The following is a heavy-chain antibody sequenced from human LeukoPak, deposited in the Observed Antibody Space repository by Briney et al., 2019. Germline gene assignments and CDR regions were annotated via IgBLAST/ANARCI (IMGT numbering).Heavy chain of an antibody. V-gene: IGHV3-43*02. Sequence: GGSVRLSCASSGFTFDDYAMHWVRQAPGKGLEWVSLISGDGGSTYYADSVKGRFTISRDNSKNSLYLQMNSLRTEDTALYYCAKDKNGYPDYWGQGTLVTVSS. CDR3: AKDKNGYPDY. CDR1: GFTFDDYA. D-gene: IGHD5-24*01. J-gene: IGHJ4*02. CDR2: ISGDGGST.